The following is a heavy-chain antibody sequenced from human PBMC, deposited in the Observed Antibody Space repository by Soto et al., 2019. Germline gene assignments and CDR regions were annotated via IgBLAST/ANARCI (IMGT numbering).Heavy chain of an antibody. Sequence: EVQLVESGGGLVQPGGSLRVSCAASGFTLRSHRIHWVRQAPGKGLEWVSRIDTDGGGTSYADSVKGRFTISTDNAKNTVYLQMKGRRGWETGVYYCATVFDLWGAGTLVTVSS. CDR2: IDTDGGGT. CDR1: GFTLRSHR. CDR3: ATVFDL. J-gene: IGHJ5*02. V-gene: IGHV3-74*01.